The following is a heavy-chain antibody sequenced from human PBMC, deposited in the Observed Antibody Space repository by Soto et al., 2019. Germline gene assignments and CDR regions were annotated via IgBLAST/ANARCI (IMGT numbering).Heavy chain of an antibody. CDR3: VSPGIHSYCSGGSCPDY. CDR1: GGSISSYY. J-gene: IGHJ4*02. CDR2: IYYSGST. Sequence: SETLSLTCTVSGGSISSYYCSWIRQPPGKGLEWIGYIYYSGSTNYNPSLKSRVTISVDTSKNQFSLKLSSVTAADTAVYYCVSPGIHSYCSGGSCPDYWGQGTLVTVSS. D-gene: IGHD2-15*01. V-gene: IGHV4-59*01.